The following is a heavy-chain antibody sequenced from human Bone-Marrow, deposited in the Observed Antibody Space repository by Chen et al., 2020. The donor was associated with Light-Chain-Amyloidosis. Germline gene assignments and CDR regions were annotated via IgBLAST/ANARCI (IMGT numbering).Heavy chain of an antibody. V-gene: IGHV3-23*01. Sequence: VQLLESGGALVQPGGSLRLSCEASGLTFSNYPMSWVRQAPGKGLEWVAFISDMGDTSYADSVKGRLTISRDNSKNTVYLQMNSLRGEDTAIYYCATRRGFEYWGQGTLVIVSS. CDR3: ATRRGFEY. J-gene: IGHJ4*02. CDR1: GLTFSNYP. CDR2: ISDMGDT.